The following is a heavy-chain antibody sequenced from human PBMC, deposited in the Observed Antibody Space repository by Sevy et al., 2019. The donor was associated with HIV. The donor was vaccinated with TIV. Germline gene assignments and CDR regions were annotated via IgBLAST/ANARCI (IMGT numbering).Heavy chain of an antibody. CDR3: ARGGFSSSWSLGNYFDY. CDR2: IPDDGNNI. CDR1: GFTFNNYA. D-gene: IGHD6-13*01. J-gene: IGHJ4*02. V-gene: IGHV3-30*04. Sequence: GGSLRLSCATSGFTFNNYALHWVRQAPGKGLEWVAVIPDDGNNIYYADSVKGRLTISRDNSKSTLFLQMNSLRAEDTAVYYCARGGFSSSWSLGNYFDYWGQGTLVTVSS.